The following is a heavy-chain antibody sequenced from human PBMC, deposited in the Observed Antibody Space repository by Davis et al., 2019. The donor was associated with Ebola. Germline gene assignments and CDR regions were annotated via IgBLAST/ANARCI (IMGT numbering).Heavy chain of an antibody. Sequence: AASVKVSCKASGATFLPYDINWVRQAPGQGLEWMGRIIPMVGTATYAQKFQGRVTITADKSTSTAYMEMSGLRSEDTAVYYCARDLGRYDDHWGQGTLVTVSS. J-gene: IGHJ4*02. CDR3: ARDLGRYDDH. CDR1: GATFLPYD. CDR2: IIPMVGTA. D-gene: IGHD1-26*01. V-gene: IGHV1-69*04.